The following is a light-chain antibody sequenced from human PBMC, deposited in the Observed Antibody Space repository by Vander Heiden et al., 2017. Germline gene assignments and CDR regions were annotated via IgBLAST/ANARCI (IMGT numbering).Light chain of an antibody. V-gene: IGKV1D-13*01. J-gene: IGKJ2*01. CDR3: QQFNNSPRT. CDR1: QGISSA. Sequence: AIQLTQSPSSLSASVGDRVTITCRASQGISSALAWYQQKPGKAPNLLIYDASSLESGVPSRFSGSGSGTDFTLTISSLQPEDFATYYCQQFNNSPRTFGPGTKLEIK. CDR2: DAS.